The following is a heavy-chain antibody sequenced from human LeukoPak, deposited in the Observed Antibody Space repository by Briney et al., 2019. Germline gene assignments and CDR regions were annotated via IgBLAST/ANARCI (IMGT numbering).Heavy chain of an antibody. J-gene: IGHJ4*02. CDR2: IYYSGST. V-gene: IGHV4-59*08. Sequence: PSETLSLTCTVSGGSISSYYWSWLRQPPGKGLEWIGYIYYSGSTNYNPSLKSRVTISVDTSKNQFSLKLSSVTAADTAVYYCAAYISSGWYNTRTYYFDYWGQGTLVTVSS. CDR1: GGSISSYY. CDR3: AAYISSGWYNTRTYYFDY. D-gene: IGHD6-19*01.